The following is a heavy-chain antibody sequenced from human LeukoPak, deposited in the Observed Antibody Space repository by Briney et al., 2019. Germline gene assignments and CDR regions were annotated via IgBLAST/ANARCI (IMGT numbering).Heavy chain of an antibody. V-gene: IGHV3-30-3*01. Sequence: GGSLRLSCAASGFTFSSYAMHWVRQAPGRGLEWVAVISYDGSNKYYADSVKGRFTISRDNSKNTLYLQMNSLRAEDTAVYYCARGRSGSGRWGQGTLVTVSS. J-gene: IGHJ4*02. CDR3: ARGRSGSGR. CDR1: GFTFSSYA. CDR2: ISYDGSNK. D-gene: IGHD1-26*01.